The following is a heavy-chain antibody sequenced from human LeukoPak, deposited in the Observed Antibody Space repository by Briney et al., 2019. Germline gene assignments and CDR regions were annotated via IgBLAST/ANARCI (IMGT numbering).Heavy chain of an antibody. V-gene: IGHV4-39*01. Sequence: SETLSLTCTVSGGSTSSYSYYWGWIRQPPGEGLEWIGSMSHSGTTYYNPSLKGRVTMSVDTSKNQFSLRLSSVTAADTAMYHCARHTGIEVGGTVDYWGQETLVTVSS. J-gene: IGHJ4*02. CDR3: ARHTGIEVGGTVDY. D-gene: IGHD6-19*01. CDR1: GGSTSSYSYY. CDR2: MSHSGTT.